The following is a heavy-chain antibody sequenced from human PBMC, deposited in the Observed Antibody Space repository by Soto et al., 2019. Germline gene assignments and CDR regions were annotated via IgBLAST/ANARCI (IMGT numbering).Heavy chain of an antibody. Sequence: GESLKISCKGSGYSFTSYWISWVRQMPGKGLEWMGIIYPGDSDTRYSPSFQGQVTVSADKSISTAYLQWSSLKASDTAMEDCARSSGWSVNVMFMFDYWGRGTLVTVS. CDR1: GYSFTSYW. J-gene: IGHJ4*02. CDR3: ARSSGWSVNVMFMFDY. V-gene: IGHV5-51*01. CDR2: IYPGDSDT. D-gene: IGHD6-19*01.